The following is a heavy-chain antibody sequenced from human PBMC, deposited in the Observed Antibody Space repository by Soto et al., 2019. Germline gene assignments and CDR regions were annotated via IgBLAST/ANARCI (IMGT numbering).Heavy chain of an antibody. V-gene: IGHV4-61*08. CDR3: ARCRRGGSSSWDGRNLKWYYYYYMDV. CDR1: GGSISSGDYY. Sequence: SETLSLTCTVSGGSISSGDYYWSWLRQPPGKGLEWIGYIYYSGSTNYNPSLKSRVTISVDTSKNQFSLKLSSVTAADTAVYYCARCRRGGSSSWDGRNLKWYYYYYMDVWGKGTTVTAP. J-gene: IGHJ6*03. D-gene: IGHD6-13*01. CDR2: IYYSGST.